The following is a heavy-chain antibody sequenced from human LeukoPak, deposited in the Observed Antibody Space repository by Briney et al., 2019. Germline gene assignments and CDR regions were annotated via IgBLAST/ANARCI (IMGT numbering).Heavy chain of an antibody. V-gene: IGHV4-39*07. CDR2: IYYSGST. J-gene: IGHJ4*02. CDR1: GGSISSSSYY. Sequence: SETLSLTCTVSGGSISSSSYYWGWIRQPPGKGLEWIGSIYYSGSTYYNPSLKSRVTISVDTSKNQFSLKLSSVTAADTAVYYCARGAAWSLHYDSSGYYVRWGQGTLVTVSS. D-gene: IGHD3-22*01. CDR3: ARGAAWSLHYDSSGYYVR.